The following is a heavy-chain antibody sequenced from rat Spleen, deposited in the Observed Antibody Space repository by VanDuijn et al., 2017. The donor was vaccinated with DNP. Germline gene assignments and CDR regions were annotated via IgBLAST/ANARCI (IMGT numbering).Heavy chain of an antibody. Sequence: EVQLQESGPGLVKPSQSLSLTCSVTGYSITSNYWAWIRKFPGNKMEWMGYIIYSGYTGYNPSLKSRISIARDTSKNQFFLQLNSVTTEDTATYYCARGLNYGGYNYYWYFDFWGPGIMVTVSS. D-gene: IGHD1-11*01. CDR2: IIYSGYT. J-gene: IGHJ1*01. V-gene: IGHV3-1*01. CDR1: GYSITSNY. CDR3: ARGLNYGGYNYYWYFDF.